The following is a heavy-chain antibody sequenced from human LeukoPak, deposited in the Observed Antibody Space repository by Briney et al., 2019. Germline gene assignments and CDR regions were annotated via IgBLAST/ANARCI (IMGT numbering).Heavy chain of an antibody. V-gene: IGHV3-30-3*01. CDR2: IAYDGSNK. D-gene: IGHD7-27*01. CDR1: GFTFSSYA. CDR3: AREELGMVYFDY. J-gene: IGHJ4*02. Sequence: PGSSLRLSCAASGFTFSSYAMHWVRQAPGKGLEWVAVIAYDGSNKYYADSVKGRFTISRDNSKNTLYLQMNSLRAEDAAVYYCAREELGMVYFDYWGQGTLVTVSS.